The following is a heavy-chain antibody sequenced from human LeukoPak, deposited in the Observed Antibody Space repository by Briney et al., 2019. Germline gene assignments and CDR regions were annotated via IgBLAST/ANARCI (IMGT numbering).Heavy chain of an antibody. J-gene: IGHJ5*02. D-gene: IGHD3-16*01. V-gene: IGHV4-39*07. CDR1: GGSISSSSYY. CDR2: IYYSGST. Sequence: PSETLSLTCTVSGGSISSSSYYWGWIRQPPGKGLEWIGSIYYSGSTYYNPSLKSRVTISVDTSKNQFSLKLSSVTAADTAVYYCAREGGSYPWGQGTLVTVSA. CDR3: AREGGSYP.